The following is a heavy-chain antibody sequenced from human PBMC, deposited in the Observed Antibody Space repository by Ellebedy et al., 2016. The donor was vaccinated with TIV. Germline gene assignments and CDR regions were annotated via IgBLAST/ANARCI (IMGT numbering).Heavy chain of an antibody. J-gene: IGHJ1*01. CDR1: GFTFSDYY. D-gene: IGHD1-26*01. V-gene: IGHV3-11*06. CDR3: ARDSGYFQY. CDR2: ISSSSNYT. Sequence: PGGSLRLSCAASGFTFSDYYMSWIRQAPGKGLEWVSYISSSSNYTNYADSVKGRFIISRDNSKNTLYLQMDSLRIDDTALYYCARDSGYFQYWGQGTLVTVSS.